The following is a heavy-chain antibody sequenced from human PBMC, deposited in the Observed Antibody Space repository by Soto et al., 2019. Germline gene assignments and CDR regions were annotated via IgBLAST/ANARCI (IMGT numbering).Heavy chain of an antibody. CDR2: IWYDGSNT. V-gene: IGHV3-33*01. CDR3: AIAMAGKWHPSYC. CDR1: GFFFRDFG. Sequence: PGRSLRLSCVAYGFFFRDFGMHWVRQAPGKGLEWVSVIWYDGSNTYQGESVKGRFTMSRDISKNTLYLQMDSLRPEDTAVYYCAIAMAGKWHPSYCWGHGSLVIVSS. D-gene: IGHD6-19*01. J-gene: IGHJ4*01.